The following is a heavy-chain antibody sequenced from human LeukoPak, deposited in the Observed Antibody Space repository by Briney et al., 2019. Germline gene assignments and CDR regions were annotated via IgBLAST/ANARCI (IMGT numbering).Heavy chain of an antibody. D-gene: IGHD3-10*01. Sequence: PGRSLRLSCAASGFTFGDYAMHWVRQAPGKGLEWVSGITWNSRNIGYADSVKGRFTISRDNAKNFLYLQMNGLKAEDTAVYYCAKRSGGRSAATNSDYYYAMDVWGQGTTVTVSS. CDR3: AKRSGGRSAATNSDYYYAMDV. CDR1: GFTFGDYA. CDR2: ITWNSRNI. J-gene: IGHJ6*02. V-gene: IGHV3-9*01.